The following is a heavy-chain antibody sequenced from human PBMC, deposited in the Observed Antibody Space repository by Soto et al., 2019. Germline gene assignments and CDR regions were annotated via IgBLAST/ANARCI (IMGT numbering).Heavy chain of an antibody. CDR2: IYTSGST. V-gene: IGHV4-4*07. CDR3: ASRDPGTSVDY. J-gene: IGHJ4*02. Sequence: PSETLSLSFTVSGGSISGYYWSWIRQPAGKGLEWIGRIYTSGSTNYNPSLKSRVTISLDKSEKQFSLKVTSLTAADTAVYYCASRDPGTSVDYWGQGTLVTVSS. CDR1: GGSISGYY. D-gene: IGHD1-7*01.